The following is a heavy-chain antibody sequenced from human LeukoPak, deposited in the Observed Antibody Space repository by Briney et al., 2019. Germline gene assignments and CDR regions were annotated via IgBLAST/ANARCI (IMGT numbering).Heavy chain of an antibody. CDR3: ARDGDYDFWSGYSYYYYYGMDV. D-gene: IGHD3-3*01. Sequence: GASVKVSCKASGYTFTSYGISWVRQAPGQGLEWMGWISAYNGNTNYAQKLQGRVTMTTDTSTSTAYMELRSLRSDDTAVHYCARDGDYDFWSGYSYYYYYGMDVWGQGTTVTVSS. CDR1: GYTFTSYG. V-gene: IGHV1-18*01. J-gene: IGHJ6*02. CDR2: ISAYNGNT.